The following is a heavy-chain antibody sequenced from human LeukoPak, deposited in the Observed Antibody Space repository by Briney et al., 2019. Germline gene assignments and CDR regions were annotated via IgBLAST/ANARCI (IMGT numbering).Heavy chain of an antibody. CDR2: IYYSGST. J-gene: IGHJ4*02. Sequence: SETLSLTCTVSGGSISSGGYYRSWIRQHPGKGLEWIGYIYYSGSTYYNPSLKSRVTISVDTSKNQFSLKLSSVTAADTAVYYCASAYSSSSHPLDYWGQGTLVTVSS. V-gene: IGHV4-31*03. D-gene: IGHD6-6*01. CDR3: ASAYSSSSHPLDY. CDR1: GGSISSGGYY.